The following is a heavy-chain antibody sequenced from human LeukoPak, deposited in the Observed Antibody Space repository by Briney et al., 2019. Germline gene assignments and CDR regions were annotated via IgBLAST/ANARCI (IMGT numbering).Heavy chain of an antibody. CDR3: ATDPGEMATIEEY. Sequence: GASVKVSCKASGYTFTGYYMHWVRQAPGQGLEWVGIINPSGGRTSYAQKFQGRLTMTRDMSTSTVFMELSSLRSDDTAVYYCATDPGEMATIEEYWGQGTLVIVSS. CDR2: INPSGGRT. CDR1: GYTFTGYY. D-gene: IGHD5-24*01. V-gene: IGHV1-46*01. J-gene: IGHJ4*02.